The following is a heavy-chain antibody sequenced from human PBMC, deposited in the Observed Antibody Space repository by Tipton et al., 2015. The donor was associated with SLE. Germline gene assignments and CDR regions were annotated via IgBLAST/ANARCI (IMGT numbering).Heavy chain of an antibody. CDR2: IYYSGST. CDR1: GGSISSSSYY. Sequence: TLSLTCTVSGGSISSSSYYRGWIRQPPGKGLEWIGSIYYSGSTYYNPSLKSRVTISVDTSKNQFSLKLSSVTAADTAVYYCARGPFQRWPPGAYWGQGTSVTVSS. D-gene: IGHD6-19*01. V-gene: IGHV4-39*01. J-gene: IGHJ4*02. CDR3: ARGPFQRWPPGAY.